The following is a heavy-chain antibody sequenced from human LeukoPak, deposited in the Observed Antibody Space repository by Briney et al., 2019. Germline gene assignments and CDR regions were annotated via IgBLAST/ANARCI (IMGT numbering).Heavy chain of an antibody. CDR2: LYYSEST. CDR1: GGSISSHY. J-gene: IGHJ4*02. CDR3: ARGVADSSGYYGEDF. D-gene: IGHD3-22*01. V-gene: IGHV4-59*04. Sequence: SETLSLTCTVSGGSISSHYWSCIRQPPGKGVEWIGSLYYSESTYSNPSLKSRVTISADTSKNQFSLKLSSVTAADTAVYYCARGVADSSGYYGEDFWGQGTLVTVSS.